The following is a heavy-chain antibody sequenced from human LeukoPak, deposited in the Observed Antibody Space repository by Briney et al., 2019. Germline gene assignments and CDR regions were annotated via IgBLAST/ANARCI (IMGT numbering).Heavy chain of an antibody. J-gene: IGHJ3*02. D-gene: IGHD1-26*01. CDR1: GYTFTGYY. Sequence: ASVNVSCKASGYTFTGYYMHWVRQAPGQGLEWMGWINPNSGGTNYAQKFQGRVTMTRDTSISTAYMELSRLRSDDTAVYCCASDRGRPDAFDIWGQGTMVTVSS. CDR3: ASDRGRPDAFDI. CDR2: INPNSGGT. V-gene: IGHV1-2*02.